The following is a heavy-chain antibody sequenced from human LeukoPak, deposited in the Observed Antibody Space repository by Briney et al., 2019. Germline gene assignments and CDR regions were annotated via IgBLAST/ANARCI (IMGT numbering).Heavy chain of an antibody. Sequence: SETLSLTCTVSGGSISSYYWGWLRQPPGKGLEWIGSIYYSGSTYYNPSLKSRVTISVDTSKNQFSLKLSSVTAADTAVYYCARLPEYSSSSFDYWGQGTLVTVSS. V-gene: IGHV4-39*01. CDR2: IYYSGST. J-gene: IGHJ4*02. CDR3: ARLPEYSSSSFDY. D-gene: IGHD6-6*01. CDR1: GGSISSYY.